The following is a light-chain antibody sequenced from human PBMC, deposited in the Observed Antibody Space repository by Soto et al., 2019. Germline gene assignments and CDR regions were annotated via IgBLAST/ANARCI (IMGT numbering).Light chain of an antibody. Sequence: QSVLTQPASVSGSPGQSTTISCTGTSSDVGGYDYVSWYQLHPGKAPKLMVFEVNNRPSGVSYRFSGSKSGNTASLTISGLQAEDEADYFCFSFTTTSTHVFGTGTKVTVL. CDR3: FSFTTTSTHV. CDR1: SSDVGGYDY. J-gene: IGLJ1*01. CDR2: EVN. V-gene: IGLV2-14*01.